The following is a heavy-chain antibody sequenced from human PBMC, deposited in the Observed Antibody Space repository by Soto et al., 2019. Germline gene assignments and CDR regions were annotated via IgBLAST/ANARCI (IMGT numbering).Heavy chain of an antibody. CDR1: GFTFSNYS. CDR3: ARGLSSGWFDY. V-gene: IGHV3-21*01. CDR2: ISSTSKNI. Sequence: EVQLVESGGGLVKPGGSLRVSCAASGFTFSNYSMNWVRQAPGKGLEWDSSISSTSKNIYYADSVKGRFTISRDKAKKSLDLQMNILRAEDTAVYYCARGLSSGWFDYWGQGTMVTVSA. D-gene: IGHD6-19*01. J-gene: IGHJ5*01.